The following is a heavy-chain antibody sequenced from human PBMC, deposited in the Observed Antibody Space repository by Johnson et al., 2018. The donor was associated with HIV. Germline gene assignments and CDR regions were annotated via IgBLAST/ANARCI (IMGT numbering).Heavy chain of an antibody. CDR2: IYCGCST. J-gene: IGHJ3*02. D-gene: IGHD3-9*01. CDR1: GFTASSNY. CDR3: ARAWGSRDILTALRGAFDI. Sequence: VQLVESGGGLVQPGGSLRLSCAASGFTASSNYMSWVRQAPVKRLERVSAIYCGCSTYYADSVMGRFTISIDHSKNSLYLQINSLRAEDTAVYYCARAWGSRDILTALRGAFDIWGQGTMVTVSS. V-gene: IGHV3-66*01.